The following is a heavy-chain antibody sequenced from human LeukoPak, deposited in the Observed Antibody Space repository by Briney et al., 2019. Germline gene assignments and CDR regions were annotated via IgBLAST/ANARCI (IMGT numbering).Heavy chain of an antibody. D-gene: IGHD3-22*01. CDR1: GGSFSGYY. V-gene: IGHV4-34*01. Sequence: SETLSLTCAVYGGSFSGYYWSWIRQPPGKGLEWIGEINHGGSTNYNPSLKSRVTISVDTSKNQFSLKLSSVPAADTAVYYCARVVGHYYDSSGYYFDYWGQGTLVTVSS. CDR3: ARVVGHYYDSSGYYFDY. CDR2: INHGGST. J-gene: IGHJ4*02.